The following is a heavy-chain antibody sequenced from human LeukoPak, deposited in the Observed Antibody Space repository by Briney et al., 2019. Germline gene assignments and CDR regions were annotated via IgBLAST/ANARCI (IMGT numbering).Heavy chain of an antibody. Sequence: SETLSLTCTVSGGSISSSSYYWGWIRQPPGKGLEWIGYIYYSGSTNYNPSLKSRVTISVDTSKNQFSLKLSSVTAADTAVYYCARGREGYSYGWGYYYYYMDVWGKGTTVTVSS. CDR2: IYYSGST. V-gene: IGHV4-61*05. J-gene: IGHJ6*03. CDR3: ARGREGYSYGWGYYYYYMDV. CDR1: GGSISSSSYY. D-gene: IGHD5-18*01.